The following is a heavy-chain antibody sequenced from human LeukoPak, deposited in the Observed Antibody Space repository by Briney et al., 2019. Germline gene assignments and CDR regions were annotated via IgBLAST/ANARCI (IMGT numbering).Heavy chain of an antibody. Sequence: PGGSLRLSCAASGFSFSNGMHWVRQAPGKGLEWVAVISYDGSNKYYEDSVKGRFTISRDNAKNTLYLQMNSLRAEDTAVYYCARVSQLFCTNGVCYTGYSSSWYGNDAFDIWGQGTMVTVSS. D-gene: IGHD2-8*01. CDR3: ARVSQLFCTNGVCYTGYSSSWYGNDAFDI. V-gene: IGHV3-30*03. J-gene: IGHJ3*02. CDR1: GFSFSNG. CDR2: ISYDGSNK.